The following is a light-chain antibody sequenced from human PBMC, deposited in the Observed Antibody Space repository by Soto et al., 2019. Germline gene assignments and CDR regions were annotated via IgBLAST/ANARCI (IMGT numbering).Light chain of an antibody. Sequence: ELVFTHSPGTLSLSPVERATLSCRASQSVRSNYLAWYQHKPGQAPRLLIYAAFSRATGIPDRFSGSGSGTDFTLTINRLEPEDFAVYYCQQYSYSRWTFGQGTKVDIK. CDR1: QSVRSNY. CDR2: AAF. CDR3: QQYSYSRWT. V-gene: IGKV3-20*01. J-gene: IGKJ1*01.